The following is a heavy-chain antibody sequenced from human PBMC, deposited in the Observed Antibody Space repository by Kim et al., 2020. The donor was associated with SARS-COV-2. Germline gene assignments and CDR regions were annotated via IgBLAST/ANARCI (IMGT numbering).Heavy chain of an antibody. CDR3: ARAYSGSYGSDY. D-gene: IGHD1-26*01. J-gene: IGHJ4*02. CDR1: GYTFTGYY. V-gene: IGHV1-2*02. Sequence: ASVKVSCKASGYTFTGYYMHWVRQAPGQGLEWMGWINPNSGGTNYAQKFQGRVTMTRDTSISTAYMELSRLRSDDMAVYYCARAYSGSYGSDYWGQGTLVTVSS. CDR2: INPNSGGT.